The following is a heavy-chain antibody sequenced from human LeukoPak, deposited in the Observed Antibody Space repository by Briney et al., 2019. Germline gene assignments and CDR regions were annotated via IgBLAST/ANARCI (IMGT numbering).Heavy chain of an antibody. Sequence: GGSLRLSCAASGFIFSTYAMSWVRQAPGKGLEWVSAISDSGGSTYYADSVKGRFTISRDNSKNTLYLQMNSLRAEDTAVYYCASAPVLLHYFDYWGQGTLVTVSS. CDR1: GFIFSTYA. CDR2: ISDSGGST. V-gene: IGHV3-23*01. D-gene: IGHD3-10*01. CDR3: ASAPVLLHYFDY. J-gene: IGHJ4*02.